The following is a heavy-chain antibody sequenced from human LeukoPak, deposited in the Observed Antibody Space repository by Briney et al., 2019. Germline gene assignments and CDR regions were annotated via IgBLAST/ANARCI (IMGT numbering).Heavy chain of an antibody. V-gene: IGHV1-3*01. Sequence: ASVKVSCKASGYTFTSYAMHWVRQAPGQRLEWMGWINAGNGNTKYSQKFQGRVTITRDTSASTAYMELSSLRSEGTAVYYCARDSGVLLWFGELPDDYWGQGTLVTVSS. CDR3: ARDSGVLLWFGELPDDY. CDR2: INAGNGNT. CDR1: GYTFTSYA. J-gene: IGHJ4*02. D-gene: IGHD3-10*01.